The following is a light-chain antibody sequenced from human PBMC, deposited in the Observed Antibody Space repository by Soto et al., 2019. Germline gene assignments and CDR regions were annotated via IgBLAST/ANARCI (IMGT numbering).Light chain of an antibody. Sequence: EIGMTQSPATLSVSPGERATLSCRASQSVSSKLAWYQQKPGQAPRLLIYGASTRATGIPTRFSGSGSGTEFTLTISSLQSEDFAVYSCQQYNSWPLTFGAGTKVDIK. CDR1: QSVSSK. J-gene: IGKJ3*01. CDR2: GAS. CDR3: QQYNSWPLT. V-gene: IGKV3-15*01.